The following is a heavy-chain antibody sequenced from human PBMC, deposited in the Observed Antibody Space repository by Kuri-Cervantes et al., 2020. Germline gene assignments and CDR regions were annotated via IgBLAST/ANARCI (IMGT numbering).Heavy chain of an antibody. CDR2: ISSTGDYK. Sequence: GGSLRLSCAASGFTFNTNSMNWVRQAPGKGLEWVSSISSTGDYKYYADSVKGRFTISRDNAKNSLFLQMNSLRAEDTALYYCARGQNYYDFWAGFLDVDYWGQGTLVTVSS. D-gene: IGHD3-3*01. CDR1: GFTFNTNS. CDR3: ARGQNYYDFWAGFLDVDY. V-gene: IGHV3-21*01. J-gene: IGHJ4*02.